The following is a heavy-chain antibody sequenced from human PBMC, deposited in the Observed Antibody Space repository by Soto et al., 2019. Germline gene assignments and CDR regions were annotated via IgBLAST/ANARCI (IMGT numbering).Heavy chain of an antibody. V-gene: IGHV4-59*01. CDR3: ARVGGENGLNDYDFCSGSYYMDV. CDR1: GGSISSYY. Sequence: SETLSLTCTVSGGSISSYYWSWIRQPPGKGLEWIGYIYYSGSTNYNPSLKSRVTISVDTSKNQFSLKLSSVTAADTAVYYCARVGGENGLNDYDFCSGSYYMDVWGKGTTVT. D-gene: IGHD3-3*01. J-gene: IGHJ6*03. CDR2: IYYSGST.